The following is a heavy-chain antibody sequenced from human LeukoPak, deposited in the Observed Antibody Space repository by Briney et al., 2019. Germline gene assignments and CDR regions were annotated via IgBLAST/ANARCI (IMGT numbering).Heavy chain of an antibody. Sequence: PSETLSLTCTVSGGSISGYYWSWIRQPAGKGLEWIGRMSTSGSTNYNPSLKSRVTMSQDTSKKQFSLNLSSATAADTAVYCCARGKEGNAVFDYWGQGILVTVSS. CDR2: MSTSGST. CDR3: ARGKEGNAVFDY. D-gene: IGHD2-8*01. J-gene: IGHJ4*02. CDR1: GGSISGYY. V-gene: IGHV4-4*07.